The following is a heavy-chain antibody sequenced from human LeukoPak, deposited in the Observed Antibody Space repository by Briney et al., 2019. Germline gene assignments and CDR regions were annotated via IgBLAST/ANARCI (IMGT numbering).Heavy chain of an antibody. Sequence: PGGSLRLSCAASGFTFTSAWMSWVRQAPGKGLEWVAVISYDGSNKYYADSVKGRFTISRDNSKNTLYLQMNSLRAEDTAVYYCAKENLDSSDYWGQGTLVTVSS. CDR1: GFTFTSAW. D-gene: IGHD3-22*01. V-gene: IGHV3-30*18. CDR3: AKENLDSSDY. J-gene: IGHJ4*02. CDR2: ISYDGSNK.